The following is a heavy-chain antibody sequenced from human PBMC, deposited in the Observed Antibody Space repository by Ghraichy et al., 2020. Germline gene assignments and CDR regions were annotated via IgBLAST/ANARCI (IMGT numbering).Heavy chain of an antibody. CDR3: AKDRHSEYDYGSYFDY. V-gene: IGHV3-23*01. D-gene: IGHD3-16*01. J-gene: IGHJ4*02. Sequence: GESLNISCAASGVTFSSYAMSWVRQAPGKELEWVSGINDSGDRTYYADSVKGRFIISRDNSKNTLYLRMNSLRAEDTAIYYCAKDRHSEYDYGSYFDYWGQGTLVTVSS. CDR2: INDSGDRT. CDR1: GVTFSSYA.